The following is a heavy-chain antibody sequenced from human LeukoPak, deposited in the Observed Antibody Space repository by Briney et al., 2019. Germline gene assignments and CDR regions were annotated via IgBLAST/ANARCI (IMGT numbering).Heavy chain of an antibody. CDR3: AKSGGYGLIDY. CDR2: IYYSGST. J-gene: IGHJ4*02. Sequence: SETLSPTCVVSGGSIRSGGYSWSWIRQPPGKGLEWIGYIYYSGSTYYNPSLKSRVTISVDTSKNQISLRLNSVTAADTAIYYCAKSGGYGLIDYWGQGTLVTVSS. CDR1: GGSIRSGGYS. V-gene: IGHV4-30-4*07. D-gene: IGHD1-26*01.